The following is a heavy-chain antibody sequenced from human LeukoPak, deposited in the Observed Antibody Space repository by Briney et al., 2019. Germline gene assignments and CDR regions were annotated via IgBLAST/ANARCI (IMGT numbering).Heavy chain of an antibody. CDR2: INPSGGST. D-gene: IGHD6-19*01. CDR3: ARGSSGWYSVAY. CDR1: GGSFSSYA. Sequence: ASVKVSCKASGGSFSSYAISWVRQAPGQGLEWMGIINPSGGSTSYAQKFQGRVTMTRDTSTSTVYMELSSLRSEDTAVYYCARGSSGWYSVAYWGQGTLVTVSS. J-gene: IGHJ4*02. V-gene: IGHV1-46*01.